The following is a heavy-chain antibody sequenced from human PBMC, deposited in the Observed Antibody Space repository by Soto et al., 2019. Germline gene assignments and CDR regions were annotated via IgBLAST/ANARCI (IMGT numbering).Heavy chain of an antibody. Sequence: QVQLQESGPGLVKPSETLSLTCTVSGGSISSYYWSWIRQPPGKGLEWIGDSYYSGSTNYNPSLKSRGTITVDTSKNHFSLKLSSVTAADTTVYYCARVGSYCSGCSCYTPYYYYGMDVWCQGTTVTVS. J-gene: IGHJ6*02. D-gene: IGHD2-15*01. CDR3: ARVGSYCSGCSCYTPYYYYGMDV. CDR1: GGSISSYY. CDR2: SYYSGST. V-gene: IGHV4-59*01.